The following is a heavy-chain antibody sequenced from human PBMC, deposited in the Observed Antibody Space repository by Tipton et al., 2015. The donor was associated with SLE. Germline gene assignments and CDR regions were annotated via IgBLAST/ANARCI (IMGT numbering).Heavy chain of an antibody. V-gene: IGHV4-59*01. CDR3: ARGGGIRFLEWDYYYMDV. D-gene: IGHD3-3*01. CDR1: GGSISSYY. Sequence: TLSLTCTVSGGSISSYYWSWIRQPPGKGLEWIGYIYYSGSTNYNPSLKSRVTISVDTSKNQFSLKLSSVTAADTAVYYCARGGGIRFLEWDYYYMDVWGKGTTATVSS. CDR2: IYYSGST. J-gene: IGHJ6*03.